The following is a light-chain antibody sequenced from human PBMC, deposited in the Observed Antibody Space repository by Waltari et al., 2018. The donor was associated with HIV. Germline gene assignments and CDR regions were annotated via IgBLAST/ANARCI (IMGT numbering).Light chain of an antibody. CDR3: QVRTNWPPMYT. V-gene: IGKV3-11*01. Sequence: EIVLTQSPDTLSLSPGERATLSCRASQTVDSYLAWYQQKPGQTPRLLMNDASHRATGIPARFSGSGASTDFTLSISSLEPEDFAVYYCQVRTNWPPMYTFGQGTKLEIK. J-gene: IGKJ2*01. CDR1: QTVDSY. CDR2: DAS.